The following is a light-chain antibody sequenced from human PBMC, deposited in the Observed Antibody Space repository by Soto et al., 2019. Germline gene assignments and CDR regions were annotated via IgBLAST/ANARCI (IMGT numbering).Light chain of an antibody. CDR1: ESIDNW. Sequence: DIQMTQSPSTLSASVGDTVTITCRASESIDNWLAWYQQKPGNAPKLLIFAASTLVRGVPSRFSGRGSGTELTLTISSLQADDYATFYCQQYHTDWTFGQGTKVEIK. J-gene: IGKJ1*01. CDR3: QQYHTDWT. V-gene: IGKV1-5*01. CDR2: AAS.